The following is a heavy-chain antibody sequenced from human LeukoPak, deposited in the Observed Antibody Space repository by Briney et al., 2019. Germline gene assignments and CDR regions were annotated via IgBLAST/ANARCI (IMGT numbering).Heavy chain of an antibody. D-gene: IGHD3-10*01. Sequence: GASVKVSCKASGYTFTSYDTNWVRQATGQGLEWMGWMNPNSGNTGYAQKFQGRVTMTRNTSISTAYMELSSLRSEDTAVYYCARVPITMVRGVIFPQTYYYYGMDVWGQGTTVTVSS. CDR3: ARVPITMVRGVIFPQTYYYYGMDV. CDR2: MNPNSGNT. V-gene: IGHV1-8*01. J-gene: IGHJ6*02. CDR1: GYTFTSYD.